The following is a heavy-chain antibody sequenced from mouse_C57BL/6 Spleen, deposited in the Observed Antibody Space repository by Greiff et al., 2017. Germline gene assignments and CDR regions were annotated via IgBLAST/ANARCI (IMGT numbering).Heavy chain of an antibody. Sequence: QVQLQQPGAELVKPGASVKLSCKASGYTFTSYWMHWVKQRPGRGLEWIGRIDPNSGGTKYNEKFKCKATLTVDKPSSTAYMQLSSLTSEDSAVYYCARRGYYYGSSYDWYFDVWGTGTTVTVSS. CDR2: IDPNSGGT. CDR1: GYTFTSYW. D-gene: IGHD1-1*01. V-gene: IGHV1-72*01. J-gene: IGHJ1*03. CDR3: ARRGYYYGSSYDWYFDV.